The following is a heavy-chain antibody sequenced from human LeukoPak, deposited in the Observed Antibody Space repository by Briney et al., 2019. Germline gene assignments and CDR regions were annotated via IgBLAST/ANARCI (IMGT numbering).Heavy chain of an antibody. D-gene: IGHD6-19*01. CDR2: IKQDGSEK. CDR1: GFTFSSYW. Sequence: GGSLRLSCAASGFTFSSYWMSWVRQAPGKGLEGVANIKQDGSEKYYVDSVKGRFIISRDNAKNSLYLQMNSLRAEDTAVYYCARDLGAGQWLALIFDYWGQGTLVTVSS. J-gene: IGHJ4*02. V-gene: IGHV3-7*01. CDR3: ARDLGAGQWLALIFDY.